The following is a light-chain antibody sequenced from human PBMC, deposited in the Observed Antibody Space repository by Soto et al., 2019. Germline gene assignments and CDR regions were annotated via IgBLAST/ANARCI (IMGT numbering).Light chain of an antibody. CDR2: DVS. Sequence: QSALTQPASVSGSPGQSITISCTGTSTDVGRYNYVSWYQQHPGKAPKLMVYDVSNRPSWVSNRFSGSKSGITASLTISGLQAEDEADYYCTSYTSDSTYVFGTGTMLTVL. V-gene: IGLV2-14*01. CDR3: TSYTSDSTYV. CDR1: STDVGRYNY. J-gene: IGLJ1*01.